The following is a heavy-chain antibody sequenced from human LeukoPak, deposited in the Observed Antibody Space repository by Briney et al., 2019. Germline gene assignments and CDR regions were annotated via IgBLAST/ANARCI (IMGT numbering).Heavy chain of an antibody. Sequence: ASVKVSCKASGYTFTSYGISWVRQAPGQGLEWMGGIIPIFGTANYAQKFQGRVTITADESTSTAYMELSSLRSEDTAVYYCAKDDNYIRFLSWGQGTLVTVSS. D-gene: IGHD3-16*01. J-gene: IGHJ5*02. CDR3: AKDDNYIRFLS. CDR2: IIPIFGTA. CDR1: GYTFTSYG. V-gene: IGHV1-69*13.